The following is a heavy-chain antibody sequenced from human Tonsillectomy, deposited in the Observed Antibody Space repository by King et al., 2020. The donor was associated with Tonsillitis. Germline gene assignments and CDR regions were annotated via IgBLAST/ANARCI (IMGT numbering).Heavy chain of an antibody. CDR2: ISAYNANT. CDR1: GYTFNNYG. D-gene: IGHD2-2*01. V-gene: IGHV1-18*04. J-gene: IGHJ4*02. CDR3: ATESLVVPTASHY. Sequence: QLVQSGAEVKKPGASVKVSCKASGYTFNNYGFSWVRQAPGQGLEWMGWISAYNANTHYAQELQGRLTMTTDTSTSTAYMELRSLRSDDTAVYYCATESLVVPTASHYWGQGTLVTVSS.